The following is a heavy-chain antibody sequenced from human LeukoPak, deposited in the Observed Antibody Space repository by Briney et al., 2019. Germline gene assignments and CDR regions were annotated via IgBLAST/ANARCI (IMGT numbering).Heavy chain of an antibody. J-gene: IGHJ3*02. CDR1: GVTFSSDW. CDR2: IKQNGSEK. Sequence: PRRALRVSSAASGVTFSSDWMSWVRQAPGKRLEWVANIKQNGSEKYYVHSVQGGLTISRDNAKNSLYLQMTSLRAEDTAVYYCARVSPRWLQLRWAFDIWGQRTIVTVPS. CDR3: ARVSPRWLQLRWAFDI. D-gene: IGHD5-24*01. V-gene: IGHV3-7*02.